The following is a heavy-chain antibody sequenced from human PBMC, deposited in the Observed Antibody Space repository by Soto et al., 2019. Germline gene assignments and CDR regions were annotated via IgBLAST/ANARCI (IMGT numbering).Heavy chain of an antibody. D-gene: IGHD5-18*01. CDR2: LSGSGGTT. J-gene: IGHJ4*02. CDR1: GFTFSSYG. CDR3: AKVGEAAMVRYYFDY. V-gene: IGHV3-23*01. Sequence: GGSLRLSCAASGFTFSSYGMSWVRQAPGKGLEWVSALSGSGGTTYFADSVKGRFTISRDNSKNTLYLQMNSLRAEDTAVYYCAKVGEAAMVRYYFDYWGQGTLVTVSS.